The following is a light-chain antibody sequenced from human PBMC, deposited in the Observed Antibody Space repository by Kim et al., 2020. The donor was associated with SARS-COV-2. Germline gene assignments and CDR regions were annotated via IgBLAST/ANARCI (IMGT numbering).Light chain of an antibody. J-gene: IGLJ3*02. CDR2: DVS. CDR1: SRDVGGYNY. CDR3: SSYTSSSTWV. Sequence: GQSITISCPGTSRDVGGYNYVSWYQQHPGKAPKLMIYDVSNRPSGVSNRFSGSKSGNTASLTISGLQAEDEADYYCSSYTSSSTWVFGGGTQLTVL. V-gene: IGLV2-14*03.